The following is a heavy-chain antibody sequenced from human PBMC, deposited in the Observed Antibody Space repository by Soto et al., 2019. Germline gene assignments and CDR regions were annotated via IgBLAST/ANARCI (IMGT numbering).Heavy chain of an antibody. J-gene: IGHJ4*02. CDR2: IKQDGSEN. CDR1: GFTFSNYW. D-gene: IGHD2-15*01. CDR3: ARGRYCSGGRCYFDY. V-gene: IGHV3-7*04. Sequence: EVQLVESGGGLVQPGGSLRLSCAASGFTFSNYWMSWVRQAPGEGLEWVANIKQDGSENSYVDSVKGRFTISRDNAKNSVYLQMNSLGAEDTAVYYCARGRYCSGGRCYFDYWGQGTPVTVSS.